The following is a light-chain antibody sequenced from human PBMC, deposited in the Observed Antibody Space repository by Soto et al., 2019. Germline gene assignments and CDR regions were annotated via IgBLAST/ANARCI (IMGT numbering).Light chain of an antibody. J-gene: IGLJ1*01. CDR3: QVWDSSSDHPYV. CDR1: NIGSKS. CDR2: DDS. Sequence: SYELTQPPSVSVAPGKTARITCGGNNIGSKSVHWYQQKPGQAPVLVIHDDSDRPSGIPERISGSNSGNTATLTISRVEGGDEADYYCQVWDSSSDHPYVFGTGTKVTVL. V-gene: IGLV3-21*04.